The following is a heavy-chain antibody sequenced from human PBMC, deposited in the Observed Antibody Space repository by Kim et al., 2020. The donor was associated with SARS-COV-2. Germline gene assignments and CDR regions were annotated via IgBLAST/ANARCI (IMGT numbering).Heavy chain of an antibody. CDR1: GGSISSGGYY. V-gene: IGHV4-31*03. D-gene: IGHD2-21*02. Sequence: SQTLSLTCTVSGGSISSGGYYWSWIRQHPGKGLEWIGYIYYSGSTYYNPSLKSRVTISVDTSKNQLSLKLSSVTAADTAVYYCASGYCGGDCNTLPDAFDIWGQGTLVTVSS. J-gene: IGHJ3*02. CDR3: ASGYCGGDCNTLPDAFDI. CDR2: IYYSGST.